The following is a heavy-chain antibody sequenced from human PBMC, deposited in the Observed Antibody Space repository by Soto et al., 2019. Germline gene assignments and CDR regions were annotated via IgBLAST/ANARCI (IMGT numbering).Heavy chain of an antibody. CDR3: ARARYGGSYSLDY. J-gene: IGHJ4*02. D-gene: IGHD1-26*01. CDR1: GGSINSGGYY. V-gene: IGHV4-31*03. CDR2: IYYNGNS. Sequence: SETLSLTCTVSGGSINSGGYYWSWIRQHSGKGLEWIGYIYYNGNSNYNPSLRSRLTMSVDTSKNQFSLKLNSVTAADTAVYYCARARYGGSYSLDYWGQGTLAPVSS.